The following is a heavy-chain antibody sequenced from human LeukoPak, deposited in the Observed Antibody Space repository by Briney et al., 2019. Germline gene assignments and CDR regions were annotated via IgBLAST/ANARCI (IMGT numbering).Heavy chain of an antibody. CDR2: INPSGGST. V-gene: IGHV1-46*03. J-gene: IGHJ4*02. CDR1: GYTFTSYY. Sequence: ASVKVSCKASGYTFTSYYMHWVRQAPGQGLEWMEIINPSGGSTSYAQKFQGRVTMTRDTSTSTVYMELSSLRSEDTAVYYCARVGGYCSSTSCPRGHGYWGQGTLVTVSS. D-gene: IGHD2-2*01. CDR3: ARVGGYCSSTSCPRGHGY.